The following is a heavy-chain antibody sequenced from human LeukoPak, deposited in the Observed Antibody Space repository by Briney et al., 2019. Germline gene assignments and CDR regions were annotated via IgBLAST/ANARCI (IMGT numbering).Heavy chain of an antibody. D-gene: IGHD3-10*01. V-gene: IGHV1-18*01. J-gene: IGHJ4*02. Sequence: VASVKVSCKASGGTFSSYAISWVRQAPGQGLEWMGWINPNSGGTNYAQKLQGRVTMTTDTSTSTAYMELRSLRSDDTAVYYCARDMVRGTYYFDYWGQGTLVTVSS. CDR1: GGTFSSYA. CDR3: ARDMVRGTYYFDY. CDR2: INPNSGGT.